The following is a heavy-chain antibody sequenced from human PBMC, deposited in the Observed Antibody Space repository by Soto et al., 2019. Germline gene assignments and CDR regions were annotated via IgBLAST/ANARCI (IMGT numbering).Heavy chain of an antibody. D-gene: IGHD3-10*01. V-gene: IGHV1-18*01. Sequence: ASVKVSCKASGYTFTSYGISWVRQAPGQGLEWMGWISAYNGNTNYAQKLQGRVTMTTDTSTSTAYMELRSLRSGDTAVYYCARDYYGSGSYYLYDYWGQGTLVTVSS. CDR1: GYTFTSYG. CDR2: ISAYNGNT. J-gene: IGHJ4*02. CDR3: ARDYYGSGSYYLYDY.